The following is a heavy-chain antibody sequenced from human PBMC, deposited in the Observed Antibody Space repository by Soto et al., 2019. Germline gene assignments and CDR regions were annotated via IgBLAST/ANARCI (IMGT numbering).Heavy chain of an antibody. V-gene: IGHV4-30-4*01. Sequence: PAETLSLTCTVSGDSISSGNKYWSWIRQPPGKGLEWIGYIFSSETTYYNPSLKSRLTMSLDTSENQFSLKLNSLTDADTAVYYCARVPSPFDYYYAMDVWGQGTTVTVSS. J-gene: IGHJ6*02. D-gene: IGHD3-16*01. CDR2: IFSSETT. CDR1: GDSISSGNKY. CDR3: ARVPSPFDYYYAMDV.